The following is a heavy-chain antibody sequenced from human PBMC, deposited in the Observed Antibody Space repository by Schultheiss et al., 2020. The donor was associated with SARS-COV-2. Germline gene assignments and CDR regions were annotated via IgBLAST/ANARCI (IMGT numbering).Heavy chain of an antibody. D-gene: IGHD5-24*01. V-gene: IGHV3-48*03. CDR2: ISSSGSTI. Sequence: GGSLRLSCAASGFTFSSYEMNWVRQAPGKGLEWVSYISSSGSTIYYADSVKGRFTISRDNAKNSLYLQMNSLRAEDTAVYYCARERERWLQSVYWYFDLWGRGTLVTVSS. CDR3: ARERERWLQSVYWYFDL. CDR1: GFTFSSYE. J-gene: IGHJ2*01.